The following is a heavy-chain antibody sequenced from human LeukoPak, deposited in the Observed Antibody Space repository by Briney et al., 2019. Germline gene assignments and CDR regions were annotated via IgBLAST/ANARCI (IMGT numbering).Heavy chain of an antibody. CDR3: TTSSYTSGRSYDY. D-gene: IGHD6-19*01. V-gene: IGHV3-15*01. CDR1: GFTFTNAW. J-gene: IGHJ4*02. Sequence: PGGSLRLSCAASGFTFTNAWMIWVRQAPGKGLEWVGRIKSKTDGGTTDYAAPVKGRFIISRDDSKNTLYLQMNSLKTEDTAVYYCTTSSYTSGRSYDYWGQGTLVTVSS. CDR2: IKSKTDGGTT.